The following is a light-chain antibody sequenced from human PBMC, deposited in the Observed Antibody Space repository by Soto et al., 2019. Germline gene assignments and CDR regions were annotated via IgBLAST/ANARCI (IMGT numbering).Light chain of an antibody. Sequence: QSALTQPASVSGSPGQSITISCTGTSSNVGTYNLVSWYQQHPGKAPKLIIYEGIKRPSGISNRFSGSKSGNTASLTISGLQAEDESDYYCCSYAGNSTFVFGPGTEVTVL. CDR2: EGI. V-gene: IGLV2-23*01. CDR3: CSYAGNSTFV. CDR1: SSNVGTYNL. J-gene: IGLJ1*01.